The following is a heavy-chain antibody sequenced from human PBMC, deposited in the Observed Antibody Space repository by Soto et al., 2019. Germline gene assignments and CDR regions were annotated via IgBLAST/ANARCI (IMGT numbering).Heavy chain of an antibody. CDR2: IYPGDSDT. D-gene: IGHD2-2*01. J-gene: IGHJ5*02. Sequence: GESLKISCKGSGYSFTSYWIGWVRQMPGKGLEWMGIIYPGDSDTRYSPSSQGQITISADKSISTAYLQWSSLKASDTAMYYCARALLPQLPLNWFDPWGQGTLVTVSS. CDR1: GYSFTSYW. CDR3: ARALLPQLPLNWFDP. V-gene: IGHV5-51*01.